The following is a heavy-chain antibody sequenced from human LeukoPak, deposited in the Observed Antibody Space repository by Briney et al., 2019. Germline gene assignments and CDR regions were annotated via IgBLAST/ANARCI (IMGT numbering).Heavy chain of an antibody. V-gene: IGHV2-5*02. Sequence: SGPTLVKPTQTLTLTCTFSGFSLSTSGVGVGWIRQPPGKALEWLALIYWDDDKRYSPSLKSRLTITKDTSKNQVVLTMTNMDPVDTATYYCAHRRPVVKPRGAFDIWGQGTMVTVSS. J-gene: IGHJ3*02. CDR1: GFSLSTSGVG. D-gene: IGHD4-23*01. CDR3: AHRRPVVKPRGAFDI. CDR2: IYWDDDK.